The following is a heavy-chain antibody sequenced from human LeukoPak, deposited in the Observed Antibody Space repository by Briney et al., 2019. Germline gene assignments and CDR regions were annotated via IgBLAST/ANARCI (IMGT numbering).Heavy chain of an antibody. CDR3: AKAPPTDYGSGTYYGPDFDY. V-gene: IGHV3-30*02. Sequence: PGGSLRLSCAASGFIFNLYGMHWVRQAPGKGLEWVAFIRYDGSNTYYAESVRGRFTISRDSPTNMVYLQMDSLRTEDTAVYYCAKAPPTDYGSGTYYGPDFDYWGQGTLVTVSS. CDR2: IRYDGSNT. J-gene: IGHJ4*02. D-gene: IGHD3-10*01. CDR1: GFIFNLYG.